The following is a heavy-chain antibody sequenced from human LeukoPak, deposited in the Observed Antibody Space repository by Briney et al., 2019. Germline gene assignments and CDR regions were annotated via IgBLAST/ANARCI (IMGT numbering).Heavy chain of an antibody. D-gene: IGHD7-27*01. CDR1: GFTFSSYS. CDR2: ISSGSRTI. Sequence: GGSLRLSCAASGFTFSSYSMNWVRQAPGRGLEWVSYISSGSRTIFYGDSVKGRFTISGDNAKNSLYLLMNSLRADDTAVYYCARESITGDRDFDYWGQGTLITVSS. J-gene: IGHJ4*02. CDR3: ARESITGDRDFDY. V-gene: IGHV3-48*01.